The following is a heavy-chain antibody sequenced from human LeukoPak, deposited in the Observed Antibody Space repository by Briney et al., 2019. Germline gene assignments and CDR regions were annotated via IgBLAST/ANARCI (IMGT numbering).Heavy chain of an antibody. V-gene: IGHV3-23*01. CDR1: GFTFSNSA. J-gene: IGHJ4*02. Sequence: GGPLRLSCAVSGFTFSNSAMSWVRQAPGKGLEWVSGISISGGDTYYADSVTGRFTISRDNSKSTLYLQMDSLRAEDTAVYYCAKEEVPNDYWGQGTLVTVSS. D-gene: IGHD1-1*01. CDR2: ISISGGDT. CDR3: AKEEVPNDY.